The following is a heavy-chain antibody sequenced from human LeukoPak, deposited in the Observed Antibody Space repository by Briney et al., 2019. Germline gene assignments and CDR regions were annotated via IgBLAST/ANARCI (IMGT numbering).Heavy chain of an antibody. CDR3: AKDQAWYNSGSNFDY. J-gene: IGHJ4*02. CDR1: GFTFSSYS. Sequence: PGGSLRLSCAASGFTFSSYSMNWVRQAPGKGLEWISYISRLSSPIYYADSLKGRFTISRDNAKNSLYLQMNSLRPEDTAMYYCAKDQAWYNSGSNFDYWGQGTRVTVSS. CDR2: ISRLSSPI. D-gene: IGHD3-10*01. V-gene: IGHV3-48*01.